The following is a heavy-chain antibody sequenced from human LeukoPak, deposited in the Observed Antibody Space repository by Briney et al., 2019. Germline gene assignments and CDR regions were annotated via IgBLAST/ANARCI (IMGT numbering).Heavy chain of an antibody. CDR2: ISSSGSTI. Sequence: AGGSLRLSCAASGFTFSDYYMSWIRQAPGKGLEWVSYISSSGSTIYYADSVKGRFTISRDNAKNSLYLQMNSLRAEDTAVYYCARHMSYYDLWSGYYGNAFDIWGQGTMVTVSS. CDR3: ARHMSYYDLWSGYYGNAFDI. D-gene: IGHD3-3*01. J-gene: IGHJ3*02. V-gene: IGHV3-11*04. CDR1: GFTFSDYY.